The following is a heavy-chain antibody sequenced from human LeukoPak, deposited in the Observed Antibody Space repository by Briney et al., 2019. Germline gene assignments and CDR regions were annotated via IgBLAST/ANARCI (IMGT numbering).Heavy chain of an antibody. V-gene: IGHV3-48*02. CDR1: GFTFSNYS. Sequence: PGGSLRLSCAASGFTFSNYSMNWVRQAPGKGLEWVSFITSSTTNIYYADSVKGRFTISRDNAQDALYLHMSSLRDEDTAVYYCARGDGFHYFDYWGQGALVTVSS. D-gene: IGHD5-24*01. CDR2: ITSSTTNI. J-gene: IGHJ4*02. CDR3: ARGDGFHYFDY.